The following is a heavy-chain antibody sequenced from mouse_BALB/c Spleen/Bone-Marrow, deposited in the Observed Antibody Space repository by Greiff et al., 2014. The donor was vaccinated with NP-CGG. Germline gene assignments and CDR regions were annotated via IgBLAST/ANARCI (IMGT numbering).Heavy chain of an antibody. V-gene: IGHV3-6*02. Sequence: EVQLQQSGPGLVKPSQSLSLTCSVTGYSITSGYYWNWIRQFPGNKLEWMGYISYDGSNNYNPSLKNRISITRDTSKNQFFLKLNSVTTEDTATYYCAHYYYAMDYWGQGTSVTVSS. J-gene: IGHJ4*01. CDR1: GYSITSGYY. CDR2: ISYDGSN. CDR3: AHYYYAMDY.